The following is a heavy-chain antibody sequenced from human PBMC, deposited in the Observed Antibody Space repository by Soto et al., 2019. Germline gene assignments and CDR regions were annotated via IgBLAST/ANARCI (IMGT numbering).Heavy chain of an antibody. V-gene: IGHV1-2*02. CDR1: GYTFTRYY. CDR3: ARSVHSLHPFDY. Sequence: QVQLVQSGAEVKKPGASVKVSGKSSGYTFTRYYIQWVRQARGQGRECMGWNNPNRGATDYAQKFQGRVTTTSDTSLNTAFMELTRLRSDDTAVYFCARSVHSLHPFDYWGQGALVTVSS. D-gene: IGHD2-21*01. J-gene: IGHJ4*02. CDR2: NNPNRGAT.